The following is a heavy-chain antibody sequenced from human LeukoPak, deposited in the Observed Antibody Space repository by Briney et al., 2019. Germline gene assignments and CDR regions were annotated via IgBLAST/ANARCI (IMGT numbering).Heavy chain of an antibody. V-gene: IGHV3-11*01. Sequence: PGGSLRLSCAASGFTFSDYYMSWIRQAPGKGLEWVSYISSRGSTIYYADSVKGRFTISRDNAQNSLYLQMNSLRAEDTAVYYCATHRYSQPLDYWGQGTLVTVSS. CDR3: ATHRYSQPLDY. D-gene: IGHD5-18*01. CDR2: ISSRGSTI. CDR1: GFTFSDYY. J-gene: IGHJ4*02.